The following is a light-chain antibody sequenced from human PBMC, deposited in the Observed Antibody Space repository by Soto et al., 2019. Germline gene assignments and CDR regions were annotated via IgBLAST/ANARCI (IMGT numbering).Light chain of an antibody. CDR1: QSVGTW. Sequence: DIQMTQSPSTLSASVGGRVTITCRASQSVGTWVAWYQQKPGKAPKLLIYGASNLESGVPSRFSGSGSGTGFTLTITTLQPDDFATYFCQLYNRNTWSFGPGTKVDI. CDR2: GAS. CDR3: QLYNRNTWS. V-gene: IGKV1-5*01. J-gene: IGKJ1*01.